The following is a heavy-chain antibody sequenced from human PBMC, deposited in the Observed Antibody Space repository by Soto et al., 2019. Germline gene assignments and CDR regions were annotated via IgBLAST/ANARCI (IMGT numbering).Heavy chain of an antibody. J-gene: IGHJ4*02. CDR3: ARHKGDYGDYFHLFDY. V-gene: IGHV4-59*08. CDR2: IYYSGST. D-gene: IGHD4-17*01. CDR1: GGSISSYY. Sequence: QVQLQESGPGLVKPSETLSLTCTVSGGSISSYYWSWIRQPPGKGLEWIGYIYYSGSTNYNPSLKSRVTISVDTSKNQFSLKLSSVTAADTAVYYCARHKGDYGDYFHLFDYWGQGTLVTVSS.